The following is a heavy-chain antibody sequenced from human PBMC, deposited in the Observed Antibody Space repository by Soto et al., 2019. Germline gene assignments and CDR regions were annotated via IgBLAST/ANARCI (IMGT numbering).Heavy chain of an antibody. V-gene: IGHV1-46*01. J-gene: IGHJ6*02. D-gene: IGHD6-19*01. CDR2: INPSGGST. CDR3: ARDLGARYSSGWWISYYYYYGMDV. Sequence: ASVKVSRKASGYTFTSYYMHWVRQAPGQGLEWMGIINPSGGSTSYAQKFQGRVTMTRDTSTSTVYMELSGLRSEDTAVYYCARDLGARYSSGWWISYYYYYGMDVWGQGTTVTVSS. CDR1: GYTFTSYY.